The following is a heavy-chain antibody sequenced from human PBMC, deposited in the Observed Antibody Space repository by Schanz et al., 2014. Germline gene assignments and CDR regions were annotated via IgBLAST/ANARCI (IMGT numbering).Heavy chain of an antibody. CDR1: GFTFTNAW. J-gene: IGHJ3*02. CDR3: AKDRWRATVMVDAFDI. Sequence: EVELVESGGGLVKPGGSLRLSCVVSGFTFTNAWMSWVRQAPGKGLDWVSIISGTGSTPYYADSVKGRFTISRDNSKNTVHLQMNSLRAEDTAVYFCAKDRWRATVMVDAFDIWGQGTKVTVSS. D-gene: IGHD4-4*01. V-gene: IGHV3-23*04. CDR2: ISGTGSTP.